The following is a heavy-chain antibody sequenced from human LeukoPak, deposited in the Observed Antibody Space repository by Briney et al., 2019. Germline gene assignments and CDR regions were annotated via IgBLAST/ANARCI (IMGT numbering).Heavy chain of an antibody. D-gene: IGHD3-10*01. J-gene: IGHJ6*04. V-gene: IGHV4-59*01. CDR3: ARYGSGSYYYYYGMDV. Sequence: SETLSLTCTVSGGSISSYYWSWLRQPPGKGLEWVGYIYYSGSTNYNPSLKSRVTISVDTSKNQFSLKLSSVTAADTAVYYCARYGSGSYYYYYGMDVWGKGTTVTVSS. CDR2: IYYSGST. CDR1: GGSISSYY.